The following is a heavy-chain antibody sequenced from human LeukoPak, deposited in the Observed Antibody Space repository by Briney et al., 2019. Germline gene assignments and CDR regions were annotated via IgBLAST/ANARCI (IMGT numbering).Heavy chain of an antibody. V-gene: IGHV3-15*01. Sequence: PGGSLRLSCAASGFTLSNAWMSWVRQAPGKGLEWVGRIKSKTDGGTTDYAAPVKGRFTISRDDSKNTLYLQMNSLKTEDTAVYYRTGDIVVVPAATNSYYFDYWGQGTLVTVSS. J-gene: IGHJ4*02. CDR1: GFTLSNAW. CDR3: TGDIVVVPAATNSYYFDY. D-gene: IGHD2-2*01. CDR2: IKSKTDGGTT.